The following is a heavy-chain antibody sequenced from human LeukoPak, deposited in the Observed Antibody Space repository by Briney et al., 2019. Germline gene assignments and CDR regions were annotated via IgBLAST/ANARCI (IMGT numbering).Heavy chain of an antibody. V-gene: IGHV3-30-3*02. Sequence: GGSLRLSCAASGFTFSSYAMSWVRQAPGKGLEWVAVISYDGSNKYYADSVKGRFTISRDNSKNTLYLQMNSLRAEDTAVYYCAKRRGSDYYYYYMDVWGKGTTVTVSS. CDR2: ISYDGSNK. D-gene: IGHD3-10*01. CDR3: AKRRGSDYYYYYMDV. CDR1: GFTFSSYA. J-gene: IGHJ6*03.